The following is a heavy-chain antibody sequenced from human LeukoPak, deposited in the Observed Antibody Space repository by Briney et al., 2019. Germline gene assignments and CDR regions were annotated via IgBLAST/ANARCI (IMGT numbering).Heavy chain of an antibody. V-gene: IGHV3-53*04. CDR2: IHSGGST. D-gene: IGHD2-15*01. Sequence: GGSLRLSCAASGFTVSSTYMSWVRQAPGKGLEWVSIIHSGGSTFYADSVKGRFTISGHNSKNTLDVQVNPLRAEDTAVYYCARVRIGWYFDLWGRGTLVTVSS. J-gene: IGHJ2*01. CDR3: ARVRIGWYFDL. CDR1: GFTVSSTY.